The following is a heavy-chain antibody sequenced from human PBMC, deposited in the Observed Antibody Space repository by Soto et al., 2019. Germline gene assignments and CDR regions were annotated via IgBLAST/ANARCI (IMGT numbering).Heavy chain of an antibody. CDR2: MNPNSGNT. CDR1: GYTFRDYD. V-gene: IGHV1-8*01. Sequence: QVQLVQSGAEVKKPGASVMVSCKASGYTFRDYDINWVRQASGQGLEWMGWMNPNSGNTAYAQKFQGRVTMTGDTTPNTAHMELTSLTSADTAVYYCTRRARIGKQLWLPFDSWAQGTLVTVSS. CDR3: TRRARIGKQLWLPFDS. D-gene: IGHD3-22*01. J-gene: IGHJ4*02.